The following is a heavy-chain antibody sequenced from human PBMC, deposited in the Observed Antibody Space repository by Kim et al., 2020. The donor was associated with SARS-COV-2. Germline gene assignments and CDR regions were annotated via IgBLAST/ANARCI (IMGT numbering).Heavy chain of an antibody. Sequence: SETLSLTCTVSGGSVSSGSYFWSWIRQPPGKGLEWIGYIYYSGNTNYNPSLKSRVTISVDTSKNQFSLKLRSVTAADTAVYYCARAPNDFWSGYPYYFDYGGQGTLVTVSS. CDR2: IYYSGNT. D-gene: IGHD3-3*01. CDR1: GGSVSSGSYF. V-gene: IGHV4-61*01. J-gene: IGHJ4*02. CDR3: ARAPNDFWSGYPYYFDY.